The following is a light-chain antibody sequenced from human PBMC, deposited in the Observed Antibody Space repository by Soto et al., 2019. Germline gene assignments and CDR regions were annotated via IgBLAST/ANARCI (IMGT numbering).Light chain of an antibody. CDR1: MRDVGAYNL. J-gene: IGLJ3*02. CDR3: SAYKARSTLV. V-gene: IGLV2-14*01. CDR2: EVR. Sequence: QSALTQPASVSGSAGQSITISCSGTMRDVGAYNLVSWYQQHPGTAPKLIIYEVRNRPSGISSRFSGSRSGNTASLTISGLQPEDEGDYYCSAYKARSTLVFGGGTKFTVL.